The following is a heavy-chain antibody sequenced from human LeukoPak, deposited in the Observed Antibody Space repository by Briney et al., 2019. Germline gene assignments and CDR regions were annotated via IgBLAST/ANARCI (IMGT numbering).Heavy chain of an antibody. D-gene: IGHD3-3*02. CDR2: ISGSGGYT. CDR1: KFTFSTFS. CDR3: ARDHFYYYMDV. J-gene: IGHJ6*03. V-gene: IGHV3-21*01. Sequence: GGSLRLSCAASKFTFSTFSMSWVRQAPGKGLEWVSSISGSGGYTYYADSVKGRFTISRDNAKNSLYLQMNSLRAEDTAVYYCARDHFYYYMDVWGKGTTVTVSS.